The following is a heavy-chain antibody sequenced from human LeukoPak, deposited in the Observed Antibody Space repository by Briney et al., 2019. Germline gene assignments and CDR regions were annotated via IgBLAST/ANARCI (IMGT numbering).Heavy chain of an antibody. CDR2: ISGSGGST. V-gene: IGHV3-23*01. J-gene: IGHJ4*02. Sequence: PGGTLRLSCAASGFTFSSYGMSWVRQAPGRGLEWVSAISGSGGSTYYADSVKGRFTISRDNSKNTLYLQMNSLRAEDTAVYYCASFPMAPTDYYFDYWGQGTLVTVSS. D-gene: IGHD3-10*01. CDR3: ASFPMAPTDYYFDY. CDR1: GFTFSSYG.